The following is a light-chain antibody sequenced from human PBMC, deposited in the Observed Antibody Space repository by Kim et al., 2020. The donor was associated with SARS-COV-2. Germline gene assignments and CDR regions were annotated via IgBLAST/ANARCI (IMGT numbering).Light chain of an antibody. CDR2: SND. V-gene: IGLV1-44*01. CDR1: SSNIGLNN. CDR3: AAWDDSLNGLL. Sequence: QSALTQPPSASGTPGQRVTISCSGSSSNIGLNNVHWYQQLPGTAPKLLIHSNDQRPSGVADRFSGSKSGPSASLAISGLQSEDDADYYCAAWDDSLNGLLFGGGTQLTVL. J-gene: IGLJ2*01.